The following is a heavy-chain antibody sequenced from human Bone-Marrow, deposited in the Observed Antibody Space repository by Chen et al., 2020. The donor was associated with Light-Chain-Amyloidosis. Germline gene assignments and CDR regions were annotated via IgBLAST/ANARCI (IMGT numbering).Heavy chain of an antibody. Sequence: QVQLQQSGPGLVKPSQTLSLTCAISGDSVSSSSTAWNWIRQSPSRDLEWLGRTFYTSKWYYDYAPSVKSRMTFNTDSSKNHFSLQLDSVTPEDTAVYYCARGRGAYDYWGQGTLVTVSS. CDR3: ARGRGAYDY. CDR1: GDSVSSSSTA. CDR2: TFYTSKWYY. V-gene: IGHV6-1*01. D-gene: IGHD1-26*01. J-gene: IGHJ4*02.